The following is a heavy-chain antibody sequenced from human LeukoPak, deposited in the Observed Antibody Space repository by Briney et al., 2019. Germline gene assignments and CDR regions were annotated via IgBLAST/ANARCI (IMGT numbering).Heavy chain of an antibody. V-gene: IGHV4-59*08. CDR2: IYYSGST. CDR1: GGSISSYY. J-gene: IGHJ4*02. D-gene: IGHD3-9*01. Sequence: PSETLSLTCTVSGGSISSYYWSWIRQPAGKGLEWIGYIYYSGSTNYNPSLKSRVTISVDTSKNQFSLKLSSVTAADTAVYYCARQRDDILTGYYNFDYWGQGTLVTVSS. CDR3: ARQRDDILTGYYNFDY.